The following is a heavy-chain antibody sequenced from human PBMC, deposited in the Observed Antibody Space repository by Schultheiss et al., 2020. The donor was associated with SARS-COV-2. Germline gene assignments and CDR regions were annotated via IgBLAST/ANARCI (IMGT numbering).Heavy chain of an antibody. J-gene: IGHJ4*02. CDR3: ARGPTSGAHYDY. CDR2: IYYSGST. D-gene: IGHD6-19*01. CDR1: GGSVSSGSYY. V-gene: IGHV4-31*03. Sequence: SETLSLTCTVSGGSVSSGSYYWSWIRQHPGKGLEWIGYIYYSGSTSYNPSLKSRVTISVDTSKNQFSLKLSSVTAADTAVYYCARGPTSGAHYDYWGQGTLVTVSS.